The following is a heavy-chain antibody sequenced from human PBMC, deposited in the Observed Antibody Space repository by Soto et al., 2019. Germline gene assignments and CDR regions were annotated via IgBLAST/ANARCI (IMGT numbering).Heavy chain of an antibody. Sequence: PGGSLRLSCATSGFTFSDYWMHWVRQVPGEGLVWVSRIDGYGTNTDYAESVRGRFTISRDSAKSTAFLQMDSLRVEDTAVYHCVRLGFVGEGDFWGQGILVTVSS. J-gene: IGHJ4*02. V-gene: IGHV3-74*01. D-gene: IGHD1-26*01. CDR3: VRLGFVGEGDF. CDR1: GFTFSDYW. CDR2: IDGYGTNT.